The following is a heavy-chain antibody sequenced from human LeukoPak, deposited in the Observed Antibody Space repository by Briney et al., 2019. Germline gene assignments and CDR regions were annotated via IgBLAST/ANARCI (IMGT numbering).Heavy chain of an antibody. J-gene: IGHJ4*02. Sequence: GGSLRLSCAASGFTFSSYWTSWVRQAPGKGLEWVANIKQDGNEKYYVDSVKGRFTISRDNAKNSLYLQMNSLRGEDTAVYYCARDTLGEGDDSDYAVYYFDYWGQGTLVTVSS. CDR2: IKQDGNEK. CDR1: GFTFSSYW. D-gene: IGHD5-12*01. CDR3: ARDTLGEGDDSDYAVYYFDY. V-gene: IGHV3-7*01.